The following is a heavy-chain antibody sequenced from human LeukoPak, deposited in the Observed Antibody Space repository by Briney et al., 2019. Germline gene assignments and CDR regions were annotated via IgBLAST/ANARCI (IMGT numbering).Heavy chain of an antibody. CDR1: GFTFSSYG. Sequence: GGSLRLSCAASGFTFSSYGMHWVRQAPGKGLEWVAFIRYDGSNKYYADSVKGRFTISRDNSKNTLYLQMNSLRAEDTAVYYCAKVATISGANFDYGGQGTLVTVSS. J-gene: IGHJ4*02. CDR2: IRYDGSNK. CDR3: AKVATISGANFDY. V-gene: IGHV3-30*02. D-gene: IGHD5-24*01.